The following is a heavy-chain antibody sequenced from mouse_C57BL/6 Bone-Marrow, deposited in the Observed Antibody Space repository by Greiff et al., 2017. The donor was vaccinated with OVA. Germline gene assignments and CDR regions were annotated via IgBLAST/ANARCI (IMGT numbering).Heavy chain of an antibody. CDR1: GFSFNTYA. CDR2: IRSKSNNYAT. CDR3: VRHRGSSPYYYAMDY. D-gene: IGHD1-1*01. V-gene: IGHV10-1*01. Sequence: EVMLVESGGGLVQPKGSLKLSCAASGFSFNTYAMNWVRQAPGKGLEWVARIRSKSNNYATYYADSVKDRFTISRDDSESMLYLQMNNLKTEDTAMYYCVRHRGSSPYYYAMDYWGQGTSVTVSS. J-gene: IGHJ4*01.